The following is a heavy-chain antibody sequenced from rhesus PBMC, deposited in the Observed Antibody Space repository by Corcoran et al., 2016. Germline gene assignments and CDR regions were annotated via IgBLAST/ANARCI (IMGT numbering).Heavy chain of an antibody. Sequence: QVQLQESGPGMVKPSETLSLTCAVSGGSISDSYRWSWIRQPPGKGLEWIGYIYGSSTSTNDNPYLNSRVTISKDTSKNQCALKLSSVTAADTAVYYCASLYYNIWTGYATFDYWGQGVLVTVSS. CDR1: GGSISDSYR. D-gene: IGHD3-3*01. CDR3: ASLYYNIWTGYATFDY. V-gene: IGHV4S10*01. CDR2: IYGSSTST. J-gene: IGHJ4*01.